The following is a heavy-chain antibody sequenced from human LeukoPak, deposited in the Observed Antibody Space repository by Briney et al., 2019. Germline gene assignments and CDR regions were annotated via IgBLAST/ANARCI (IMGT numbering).Heavy chain of an antibody. V-gene: IGHV3-21*01. D-gene: IGHD2-2*01. Sequence: GGSLRLSCEASGFTFSIYTMNWVRQAPGKGLEWVSLISAGSRHIYYADSLRGRFTISRDDAKNSLYLQMNGLRAEDTAVYYCASLYCTHTTCYYFDYWGQGTLVSVSS. CDR1: GFTFSIYT. J-gene: IGHJ4*02. CDR2: ISAGSRHI. CDR3: ASLYCTHTTCYYFDY.